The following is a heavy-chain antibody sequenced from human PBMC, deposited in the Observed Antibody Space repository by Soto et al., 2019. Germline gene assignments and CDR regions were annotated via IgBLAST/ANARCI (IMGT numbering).Heavy chain of an antibody. CDR1: GGSISSGGYS. CDR2: IYHSGST. CDR3: ARSPSGSGFDP. J-gene: IGHJ5*02. D-gene: IGHD1-26*01. V-gene: IGHV4-30-2*01. Sequence: QLQLQESGSGLVKPSQTLSLTCAVSGGSISSGGYSWIWIRQPPGKGLEWIGYIYHSGSTYYSPSLKRRVTGYGDRAQTQFALRLSSVTAADTAVYYCARSPSGSGFDPWGQGPLVTVSS.